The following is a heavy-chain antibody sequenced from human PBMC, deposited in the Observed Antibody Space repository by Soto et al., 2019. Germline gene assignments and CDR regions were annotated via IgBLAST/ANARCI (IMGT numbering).Heavy chain of an antibody. D-gene: IGHD3-10*02. Sequence: GASVKVSCKASGDTFTSYAMHWVRQAPGQRLEWMGWINAGNGNTKYSQKFQGRVTITRDTSASTAYMELSSLRSEDTAVYYCASLFLYSGDGYNFSDDWGQGTLVTVSS. V-gene: IGHV1-3*01. CDR3: ASLFLYSGDGYNFSDD. J-gene: IGHJ4*01. CDR1: GDTFTSYA. CDR2: INAGNGNT.